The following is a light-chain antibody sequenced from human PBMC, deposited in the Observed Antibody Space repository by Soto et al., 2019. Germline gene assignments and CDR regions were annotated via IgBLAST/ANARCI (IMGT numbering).Light chain of an antibody. J-gene: IGKJ5*01. Sequence: DIQMTQSPSSLSASVGDRVPITCRASQGIRDDLAWYQQKPGKAPKLLIYSASSLPSGVPSRFSGSGSGTEFTLTISSLQPDDFGTYYCQQYNSHSITFGQGTRLENK. CDR2: SAS. CDR1: QGIRDD. CDR3: QQYNSHSIT. V-gene: IGKV1-17*01.